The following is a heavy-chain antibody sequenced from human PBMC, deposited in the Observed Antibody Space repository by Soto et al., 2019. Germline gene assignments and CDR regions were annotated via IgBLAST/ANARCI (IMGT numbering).Heavy chain of an antibody. CDR3: ARAQPAPYYDFWSGSTAADFDY. Sequence: ASLKVSCKASGYTFTSYDINWVRQATGQGLEWMGWMNPNSGNTGYAQKFQGGVTMTRNTSISTAYMELSSLRSEDTAVYYCARAQPAPYYDFWSGSTAADFDYWGQGTLVTVSS. D-gene: IGHD3-3*01. J-gene: IGHJ4*02. CDR2: MNPNSGNT. V-gene: IGHV1-8*01. CDR1: GYTFTSYD.